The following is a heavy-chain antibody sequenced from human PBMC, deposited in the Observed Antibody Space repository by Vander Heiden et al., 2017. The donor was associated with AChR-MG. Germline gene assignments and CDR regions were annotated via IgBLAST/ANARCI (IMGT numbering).Heavy chain of an antibody. CDR3: ARASIKRAYHYYMDV. J-gene: IGHJ6*03. Sequence: VQPVPSGAAVEKRGALGQVACKASRGIFRSYAISWVRQAPGQRLELMGGIIPILGTANYAQKFQGRVTITADESTSTAYVELSSLRSEDTAVYYCARASIKRAYHYYMDVWGKGTTVTVS. V-gene: IGHV1-69*01. CDR1: RGIFRSYA. CDR2: IIPILGTA. D-gene: IGHD2-21*01.